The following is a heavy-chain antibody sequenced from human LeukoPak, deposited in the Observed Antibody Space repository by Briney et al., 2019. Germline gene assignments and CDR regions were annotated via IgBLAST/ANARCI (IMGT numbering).Heavy chain of an antibody. CDR3: TTDTWYSAGH. Sequence: GGSLRLSCAASGFTFSSYWMYWVRQAPGKGLVWVSRISSDGSRTAYADSVKGRFIISRDNAKNTLYLQMNSLRAEDTAVYYCTTDTWYSAGHWGQGTLVTVSS. J-gene: IGHJ4*02. D-gene: IGHD2-15*01. CDR2: ISSDGSRT. V-gene: IGHV3-74*01. CDR1: GFTFSSYW.